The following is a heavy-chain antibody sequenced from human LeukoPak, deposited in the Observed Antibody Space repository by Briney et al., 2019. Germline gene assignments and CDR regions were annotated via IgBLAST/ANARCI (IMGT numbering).Heavy chain of an antibody. Sequence: GGSLRLSCTAAGFTFNNYAMYSVRQAPRKGLEWVAGIFGSGGSAHYADSVKGRFTISRDNSKNTVYLQMDSLRGEDTAVYYCTKTTTGYSSGQYPGWPADHWGQGALVTVSS. CDR2: IFGSGGSA. V-gene: IGHV3-23*01. D-gene: IGHD3-22*01. CDR1: GFTFNNYA. CDR3: TKTTTGYSSGQYPGWPADH. J-gene: IGHJ4*02.